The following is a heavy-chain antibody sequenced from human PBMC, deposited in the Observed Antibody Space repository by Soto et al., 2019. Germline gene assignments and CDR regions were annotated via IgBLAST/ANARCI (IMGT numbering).Heavy chain of an antibody. V-gene: IGHV1-2*02. D-gene: IGHD3-10*01. CDR2: INPNSGGT. Sequence: ASVKVSCKASGYTFTGYYMHWVRQAPGQGLEWMGWINPNSGGTNYAQKFQGRVTMTRDTSISTAYMELSRLRSDDTAVYYCARDRRGSGRHMYRAVGFDPLGQRTLVTVCS. J-gene: IGHJ5*02. CDR1: GYTFTGYY. CDR3: ARDRRGSGRHMYRAVGFDP.